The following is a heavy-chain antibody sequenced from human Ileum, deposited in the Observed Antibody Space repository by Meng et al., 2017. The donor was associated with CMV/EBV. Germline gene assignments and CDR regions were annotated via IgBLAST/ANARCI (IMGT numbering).Heavy chain of an antibody. CDR1: GGSVSSGSYY. J-gene: IGHJ4*02. Sequence: VSGGSVSSGSYYWSWIRQPPGKELEWIGYIYYSGSTNYNPSLKSRVTISVDTSKNQFSLKLSSVTAADTAVYYCASSLSGVANLIDYWGQGTLVTVSS. CDR2: IYYSGST. D-gene: IGHD3-3*01. CDR3: ASSLSGVANLIDY. V-gene: IGHV4-61*01.